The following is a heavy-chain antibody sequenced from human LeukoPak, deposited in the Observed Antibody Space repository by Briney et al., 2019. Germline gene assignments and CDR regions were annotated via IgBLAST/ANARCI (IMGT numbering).Heavy chain of an antibody. J-gene: IGHJ6*02. V-gene: IGHV3-7*01. Sequence: GGSLRLSCAASGFTFSNSWMTWVRQAPGKGLEWVAHINEDGSDKYYVDSVTGRFSISRDNTKNSLYLQMSSLRAEDTAVYYCARDLDHNMDVWGQGTTVTVSS. D-gene: IGHD3/OR15-3a*01. CDR3: ARDLDHNMDV. CDR1: GFTFSNSW. CDR2: INEDGSDK.